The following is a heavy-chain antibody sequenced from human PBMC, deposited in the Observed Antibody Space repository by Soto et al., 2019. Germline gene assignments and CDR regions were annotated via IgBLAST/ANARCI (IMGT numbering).Heavy chain of an antibody. CDR2: INHSGST. CDR3: GRFPRRITRYIWFVP. V-gene: IGHV4-34*01. CDR1: GGSFIGYY. J-gene: IGHJ5*02. D-gene: IGHD3-3*01. Sequence: SETLSLTCAVYGGSFIGYYWSWILQPPGKGLEWIGEINHSGSTNYNPSLKSRVTISVDTSKNQFSLKLSSVTAADTAVYYCGRFPRRITRYIWFVPRDQATLITV.